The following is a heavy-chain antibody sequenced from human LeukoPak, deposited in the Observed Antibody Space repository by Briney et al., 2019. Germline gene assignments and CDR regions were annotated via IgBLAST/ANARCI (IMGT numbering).Heavy chain of an antibody. V-gene: IGHV3-48*01. CDR3: AREWGDY. CDR2: ISSSSSTI. J-gene: IGHJ4*02. CDR1: GFTFSTYS. D-gene: IGHD3-16*01. Sequence: GGSLRLSCAASGFTFSTYSMNWVRQAPGKGLEWVSYISSSSSTIYYADSVKGRFTISRDNAENSLYLQMNSLRAEDTAEYYCAREWGDYWGQGTLVTVSS.